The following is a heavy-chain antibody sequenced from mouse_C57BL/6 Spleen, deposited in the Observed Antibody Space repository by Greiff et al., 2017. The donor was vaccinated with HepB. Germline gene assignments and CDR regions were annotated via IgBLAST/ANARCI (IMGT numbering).Heavy chain of an antibody. V-gene: IGHV1-22*01. CDR1: GYTFTDYN. D-gene: IGHD3-3*01. CDR2: INPNNGGT. CDR3: ARGEGFDLDY. J-gene: IGHJ2*01. Sequence: EVQLQESGPELVKPGASVKMSCKASGYTFTDYNMHWVKQSHGKSLEWIGYINPNNGGTSYNQKFKGKATLTVNKSSSTAYMELRSLTSEDSAVYYCARGEGFDLDYWGQGTTLTVSS.